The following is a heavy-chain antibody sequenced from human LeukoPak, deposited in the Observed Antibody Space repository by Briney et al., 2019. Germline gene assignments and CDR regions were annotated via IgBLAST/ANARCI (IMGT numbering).Heavy chain of an antibody. Sequence: LVKPSETLSLTCTVSGGSIRSYYWSWIRQPAGKGLEWIGRIYTSGSTNYNPSLKSRVTMSVDTSKNQFSLKLSPVTAADTAVYYCARRSSYGSGSHRHPAQKYYFDYWGQGTLVTVSS. CDR1: GGSIRSYY. J-gene: IGHJ4*02. V-gene: IGHV4-4*07. D-gene: IGHD3-10*01. CDR2: IYTSGST. CDR3: ARRSSYGSGSHRHPAQKYYFDY.